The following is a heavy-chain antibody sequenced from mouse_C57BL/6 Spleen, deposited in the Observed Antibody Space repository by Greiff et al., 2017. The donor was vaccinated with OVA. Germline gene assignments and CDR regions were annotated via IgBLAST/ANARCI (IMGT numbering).Heavy chain of an antibody. CDR3: TPNWDDAMDY. D-gene: IGHD4-1*02. CDR1: GFAFSDAW. CDR2: IRNKANNHAT. V-gene: IGHV6-6*01. Sequence: EVKVEESGGGLVQPGGSMKLSCAASGFAFSDAWMDWVRQSPEQGLEWVAEIRNKANNHATYYAESVKGRFTISRDDSKSSVYLQMNSLRAEDTGIYYCTPNWDDAMDYWGQGTSVTVSS. J-gene: IGHJ4*01.